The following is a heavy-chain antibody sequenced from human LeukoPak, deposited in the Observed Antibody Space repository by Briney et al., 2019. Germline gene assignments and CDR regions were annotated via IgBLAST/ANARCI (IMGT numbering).Heavy chain of an antibody. CDR3: AREGCSGGSCASDY. D-gene: IGHD2-15*01. V-gene: IGHV3-21*01. Sequence: GGSLRLSCAASGFTFSDYYINWIRQAPGKGLEWVSSISSSSSYIYYADSVKGRFTISRDNAKNSLYLQMNSLRAEDTAVYYCAREGCSGGSCASDYWGQGTLVTVSS. J-gene: IGHJ4*02. CDR2: ISSSSSYI. CDR1: GFTFSDYY.